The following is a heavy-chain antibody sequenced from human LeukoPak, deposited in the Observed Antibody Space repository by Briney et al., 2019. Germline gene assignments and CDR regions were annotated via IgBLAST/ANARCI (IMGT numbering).Heavy chain of an antibody. CDR2: INHGGST. D-gene: IGHD2-15*01. CDR3: ARAVGYCSGGSCSLDH. J-gene: IGHJ4*02. CDR1: GGSFSGYY. Sequence: SETLSLTCAVYGGSFSGYYWSWIRQPPGKGLEWIGEINHGGSTNYNPSLKSRVTMSVDTSKNQFSLKLNSLTAADTAVYYCARAVGYCSGGSCSLDHWGQGSLATVSS. V-gene: IGHV4-34*01.